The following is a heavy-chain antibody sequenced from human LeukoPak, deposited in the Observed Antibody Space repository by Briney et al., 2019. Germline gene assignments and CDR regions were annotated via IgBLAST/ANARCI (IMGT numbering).Heavy chain of an antibody. J-gene: IGHJ2*01. D-gene: IGHD5-18*01. V-gene: IGHV3-66*01. CDR1: GFTVSNNY. CDR3: ARDRAYSYGTAWYFDL. CDR2: IYSGGTT. Sequence: GGSPRISCAASGFTVSNNYMSWGRPAPGKGLGWVSVIYSGGTTYYADSVKGRFTISRDNSKNTLYLQMNSLRAEDTAVYYCARDRAYSYGTAWYFDLWGRGTLVTVSS.